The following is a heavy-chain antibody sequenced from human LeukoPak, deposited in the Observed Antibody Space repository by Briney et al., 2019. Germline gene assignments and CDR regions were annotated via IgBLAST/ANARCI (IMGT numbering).Heavy chain of an antibody. CDR3: ARVSTSSWYWNY. CDR1: GYSFTGYF. D-gene: IGHD6-13*01. Sequence: ASVKVSCKASGYSFTGYFMHWVRQAPGQGLELMGWINPNSGGTNYAQKFQGRVTMTRDTSISTAYMELSRLRSDDTAVYYCARVSTSSWYWNYWGQGTLVTVPS. J-gene: IGHJ4*02. CDR2: INPNSGGT. V-gene: IGHV1-2*02.